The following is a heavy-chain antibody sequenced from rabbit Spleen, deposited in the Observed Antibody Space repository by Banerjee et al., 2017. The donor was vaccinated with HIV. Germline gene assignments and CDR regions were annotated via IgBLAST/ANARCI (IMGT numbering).Heavy chain of an antibody. Sequence: QEQLVESGGGLVQPEGSLTLTCKASGFSFSSTVMCWFRQAPGKGLEWIAYIYPDYGVTDYASWVNGRFTISLDNAQNTVFLRMTSLTAADTATYFCARDVDTIYFRFSLWGQGTLVTVS. D-gene: IGHD8-1*01. J-gene: IGHJ3*01. CDR2: IYPDYGVT. CDR3: ARDVDTIYFRFSL. CDR1: GFSFSSTV. V-gene: IGHV1S47*01.